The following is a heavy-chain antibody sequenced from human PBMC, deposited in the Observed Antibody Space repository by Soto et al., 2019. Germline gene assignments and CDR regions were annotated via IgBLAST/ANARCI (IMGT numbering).Heavy chain of an antibody. CDR1: GFTFSSYG. CDR3: AKDGEEGVFDY. J-gene: IGHJ4*02. CDR2: ISYDGSNK. V-gene: IGHV3-30*18. Sequence: QVQLVESVGGVVQPGRSLRLSCAASGFTFSSYGMHWVRQAPGKGLEWVAGISYDGSNKDYADSVKGRFTISRDSSKNPLYLQMNSLRAEDKAVCYWAKDGEEGVFDYWGQGTLVTVSS. D-gene: IGHD3-10*01.